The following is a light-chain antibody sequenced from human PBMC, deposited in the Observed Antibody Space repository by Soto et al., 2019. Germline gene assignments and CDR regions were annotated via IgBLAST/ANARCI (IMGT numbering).Light chain of an antibody. CDR1: SGHINNA. CDR3: QTWATGVRV. V-gene: IGLV4-69*01. J-gene: IGLJ3*02. Sequence: QLVLTQSPSASASLGASVKVTCTLSSGHINNAIAWHQQQPEKGPRFLMTVNSDGSHSKGDGIPNRFSGSSSGAERYLTISKLQSEDEADYHCQTWATGVRVFGGGTKVTVL. CDR2: VNSDGSH.